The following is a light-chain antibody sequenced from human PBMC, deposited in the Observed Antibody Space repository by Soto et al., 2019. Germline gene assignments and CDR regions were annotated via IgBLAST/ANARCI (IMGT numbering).Light chain of an antibody. V-gene: IGKV1-5*03. J-gene: IGKJ1*01. CDR2: KAS. Sequence: DIQLTQSPSTLSGSVGDRVTITCRASQTISSWLAWYQQKPGKAPKLLIYKASTLKSGVPSRLSGSGSGTEFTLTISSLQPDDFATYYCQHYNSYSEAFGQGTRWISN. CDR3: QHYNSYSEA. CDR1: QTISSW.